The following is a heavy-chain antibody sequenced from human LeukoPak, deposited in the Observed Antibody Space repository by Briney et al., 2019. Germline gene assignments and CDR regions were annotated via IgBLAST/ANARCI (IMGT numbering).Heavy chain of an antibody. J-gene: IGHJ4*02. CDR3: AKAYSYGYDY. CDR2: IWYDGSNK. Sequence: SGGSLRLSCVASGFTFSSYGMHWVRQAPGKGLEWVAFIWYDGSNKYYADSVKGRFTISRDNSKNTLSLQMSSLRPDDTAVYYCAKAYSYGYDYWGQGTLVTVSS. D-gene: IGHD5-18*01. CDR1: GFTFSSYG. V-gene: IGHV3-30*02.